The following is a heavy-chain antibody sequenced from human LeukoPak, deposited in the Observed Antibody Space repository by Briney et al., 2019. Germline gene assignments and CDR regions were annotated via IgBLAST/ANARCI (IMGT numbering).Heavy chain of an antibody. D-gene: IGHD2-15*01. Sequence: ASVKVSCKASGYTFTSYGISCVRQAPGQGLEWMGWISANNGNTNYAQKFQGRLTMTTDTSTNTAYMELRSLRPDDTAVYYCARDFFHGHCSGLTCFLLDSWGQGSLVTVSS. J-gene: IGHJ4*02. CDR2: ISANNGNT. CDR3: ARDFFHGHCSGLTCFLLDS. V-gene: IGHV1-18*01. CDR1: GYTFTSYG.